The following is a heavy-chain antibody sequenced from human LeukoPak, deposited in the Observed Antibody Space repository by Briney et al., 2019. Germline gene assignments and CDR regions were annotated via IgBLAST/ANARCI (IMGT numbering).Heavy chain of an antibody. CDR1: GFTFSSYS. CDR3: ARVYSTIFGVVRNWFDP. V-gene: IGHV3-21*01. CDR2: ISSSSSYI. J-gene: IGHJ5*02. Sequence: GGSLRLSCAASGFTFSSYSMNWVRQAPGKGLEWVSSISSSSSYIYYADSVKGRFTISRDNAENSLYLQMNSLRAEDTAVYYCARVYSTIFGVVRNWFDPWGQGTLVTVSS. D-gene: IGHD3-3*01.